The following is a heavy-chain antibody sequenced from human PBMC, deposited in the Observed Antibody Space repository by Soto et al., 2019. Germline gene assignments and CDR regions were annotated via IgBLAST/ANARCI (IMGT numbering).Heavy chain of an antibody. D-gene: IGHD2-21*02. J-gene: IGHJ4*02. CDR3: ARSIVVVTAVDY. CDR1: GYTFTSYA. V-gene: IGHV1-3*01. Sequence: QVQLVQSGAEVKKPGASVKVSCKASGYTFTSYAMHWVRQAPGQRLEGGGWINAGNGNTKYSQKFQGRVTITRDTSASTAYMELSSRRYEDTAVYCCARSIVVVTAVDYWGQGTLVTVSS. CDR2: INAGNGNT.